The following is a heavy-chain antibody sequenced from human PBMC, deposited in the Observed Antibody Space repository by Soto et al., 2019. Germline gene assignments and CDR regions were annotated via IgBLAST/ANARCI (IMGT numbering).Heavy chain of an antibody. Sequence: ASVKVSCKPSGYTFTKNVINWVRQAPGQGLEWIGWMNPNSGNTGYAQKFKGRVTMTRSTSLGTAYIELSSLTSDDTAVYYCANPISYGSGSYLGQNSQRNHNDYWGQGTLVTVSS. D-gene: IGHD3-10*01. CDR2: MNPNSGNT. J-gene: IGHJ4*02. V-gene: IGHV1-8*01. CDR3: ANPISYGSGSYLGQNSQRNHNDY. CDR1: GYTFTKNV.